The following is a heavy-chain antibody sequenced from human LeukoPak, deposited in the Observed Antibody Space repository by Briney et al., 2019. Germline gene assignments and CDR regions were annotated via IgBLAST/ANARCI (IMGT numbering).Heavy chain of an antibody. D-gene: IGHD4-17*01. CDR3: AELTTVTTWGVDY. Sequence: GGSLRLSCAASGFTFSDYGMNWVRQTPGKGLEWVSSIGGSGSNIYYADSVKGRFTISRDNSKNTLYLQMNGLRAEGTAVYYCAELTTVTTWGVDYWGQGTLVTVSS. J-gene: IGHJ4*02. CDR1: GFTFSDYG. V-gene: IGHV3-21*01. CDR2: IGGSGSNI.